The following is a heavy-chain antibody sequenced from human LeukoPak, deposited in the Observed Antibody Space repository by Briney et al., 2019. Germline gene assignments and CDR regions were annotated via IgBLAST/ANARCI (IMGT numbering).Heavy chain of an antibody. CDR2: ISGSGGST. D-gene: IGHD6-6*01. Sequence: GXXRLSCAASGFTFSSYAMSWVRQAPGKELEWVSAISGSGGSTCYADSVKGRFTISRDNSKNTLYLQMNSLRAEDTAVYYCAKRLGIAARPVYWGQGTLVTVPS. V-gene: IGHV3-23*01. CDR1: GFTFSSYA. J-gene: IGHJ4*02. CDR3: AKRLGIAARPVY.